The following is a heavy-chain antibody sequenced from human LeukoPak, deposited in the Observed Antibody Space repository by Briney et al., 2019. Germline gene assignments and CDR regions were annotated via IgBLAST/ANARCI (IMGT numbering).Heavy chain of an antibody. CDR1: GGSISSYY. J-gene: IGHJ4*02. Sequence: SETLSLTCTVSGGSISSYYWSWIRQPPGKGLEWIGYIYYSGSTNYNPSLKSRVTISVDTSKNQFSLKLSSVTAADTAVYYCARGRSGWYVFDYWGQGIPVTVSS. CDR3: ARGRSGWYVFDY. CDR2: IYYSGST. V-gene: IGHV4-59*01. D-gene: IGHD6-19*01.